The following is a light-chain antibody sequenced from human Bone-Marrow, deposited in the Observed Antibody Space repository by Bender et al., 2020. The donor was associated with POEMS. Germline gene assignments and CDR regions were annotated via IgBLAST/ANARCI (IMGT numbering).Light chain of an antibody. V-gene: IGLV1-47*01. J-gene: IGLJ3*02. CDR1: TSNIGRSY. Sequence: QSVLTQSPSASETPGQRVTISCSGSTSNIGRSYVYWFHQVPGTAPRLVIYKNDQRPAGVPDRFSGSKSGTSASLAISGLRSEDEADYYCAAWDDTLNGVFGGGTKVTVL. CDR3: AAWDDTLNGV. CDR2: KND.